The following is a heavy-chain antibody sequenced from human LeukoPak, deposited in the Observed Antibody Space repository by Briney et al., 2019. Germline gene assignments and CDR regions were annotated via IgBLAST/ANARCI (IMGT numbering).Heavy chain of an antibody. D-gene: IGHD4-17*01. CDR3: ARDSFWYGDVVSTDY. CDR2: ISSSSSYI. V-gene: IGHV3-21*01. CDR1: GFTFSSYS. Sequence: PGGSLRLSCAASGFTFSSYSMNWVRQAPGKGLEWVSSISSSSSYIYYADSVKGRFTISRDNAKNSLYLQMNSLRAEDTAVYYCARDSFWYGDVVSTDYWGQGTLVTVSS. J-gene: IGHJ4*02.